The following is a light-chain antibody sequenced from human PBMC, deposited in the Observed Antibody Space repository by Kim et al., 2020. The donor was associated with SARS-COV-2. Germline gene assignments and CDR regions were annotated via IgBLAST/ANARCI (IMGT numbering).Light chain of an antibody. V-gene: IGLV7-46*01. CDR2: DTS. CDR1: TGAVTGGHY. CDR3: LHSHSGARV. J-gene: IGLJ3*02. Sequence: QAVVTQEPSLTVSPGGTVTLTCGSSTGAVTGGHYAYWFQQKPGQAPRTLIYDTSNKHSWTPARFSGSLLGGKAALTLSGAQPEDEAEYYCLHSHSGARVFGGGTQLTVL.